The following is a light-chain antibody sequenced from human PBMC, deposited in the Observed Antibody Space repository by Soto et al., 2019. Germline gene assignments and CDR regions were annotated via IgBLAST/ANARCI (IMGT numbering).Light chain of an antibody. V-gene: IGKV3-15*01. Sequence: EIVMTQSPATLSVSPGERATLSCRASQSVRSNLAWYQQIPGQAPRLLIYAASTRATGIPARFSGSGSGTEFTLTISSLQSEDFAVYYCQQYNTWPLYTFGQGTKLEIK. J-gene: IGKJ2*01. CDR3: QQYNTWPLYT. CDR1: QSVRSN. CDR2: AAS.